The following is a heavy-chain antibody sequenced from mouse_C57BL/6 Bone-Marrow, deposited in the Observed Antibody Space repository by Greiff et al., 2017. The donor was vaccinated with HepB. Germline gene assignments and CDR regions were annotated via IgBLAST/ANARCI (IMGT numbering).Heavy chain of an antibody. CDR2: ISDGGSYT. V-gene: IGHV5-4*01. J-gene: IGHJ4*01. Sequence: EVKLVESGGGLVKPGGSLKLSCAASGFTFSSYAMSWVRQTPEKRLEWVATISDGGSYTYYPDNVKGRFTISRDNAKNNLYLQMSHLKSEDTAMYYCAREGVYYAMDYWGQGTSVTVSS. CDR3: AREGVYYAMDY. CDR1: GFTFSSYA.